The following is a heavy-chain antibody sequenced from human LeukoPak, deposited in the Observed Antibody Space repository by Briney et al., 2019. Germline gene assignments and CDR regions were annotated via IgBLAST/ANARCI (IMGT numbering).Heavy chain of an antibody. CDR2: INPSGGST. CDR3: ARDSARIEVAGEVWYFDL. J-gene: IGHJ2*01. Sequence: ASVKVSCKASGYTFTSYYMHWVRQAPGQGLEWMGIINPSGGSTSYAQKFQGRVTMTRDTSISTAYMELSRLRFDDTAVYYCARDSARIEVAGEVWYFDLWGRGTLVTVSS. D-gene: IGHD6-19*01. CDR1: GYTFTSYY. V-gene: IGHV1-46*01.